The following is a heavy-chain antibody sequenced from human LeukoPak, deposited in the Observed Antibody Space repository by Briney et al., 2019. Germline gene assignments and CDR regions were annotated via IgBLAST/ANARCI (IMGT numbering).Heavy chain of an antibody. Sequence: ASVTVSCRASGYTFTGYYMHWVRQAPGQGLEWMGWISPNSGGTNYAQKFQGRVTMTRDTSISTAYMELSRLRSDDTAVYYCARDQVHGDYVVFYYYYGMDVWGQGTTVTVSS. J-gene: IGHJ6*02. CDR1: GYTFTGYY. V-gene: IGHV1-2*02. CDR2: ISPNSGGT. D-gene: IGHD4-17*01. CDR3: ARDQVHGDYVVFYYYYGMDV.